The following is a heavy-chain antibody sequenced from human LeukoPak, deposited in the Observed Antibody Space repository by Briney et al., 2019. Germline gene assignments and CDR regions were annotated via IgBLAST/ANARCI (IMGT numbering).Heavy chain of an antibody. J-gene: IGHJ4*02. D-gene: IGHD1-14*01. V-gene: IGHV3-23*01. Sequence: PGGSLRLSCAASGFTFSSEAMSWIRKIPGKGLDWVSGISGGGGTTYYADSVKGRFTISRDNSKSTLYLEMNSLRAEDTAVYYCAKDRAGVPNTGSDFWGQGTLVTVSS. CDR2: ISGGGGTT. CDR3: AKDRAGVPNTGSDF. CDR1: GFTFSSEA.